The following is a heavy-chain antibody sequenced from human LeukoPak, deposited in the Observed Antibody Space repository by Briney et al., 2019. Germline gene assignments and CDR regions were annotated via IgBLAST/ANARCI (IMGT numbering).Heavy chain of an antibody. Sequence: GGALRLSCAASGFTFSSYWMSWVRQAPGKGLEGVANIKQDGREKYYVDSVKGRCTISRGNAKNSLYLQMNSLRAEDTAVYYCASESWVRGMDVWGQGTTVTVSS. CDR1: GFTFSSYW. CDR3: ASESWVRGMDV. CDR2: IKQDGREK. V-gene: IGHV3-7*01. J-gene: IGHJ6*02. D-gene: IGHD1-26*01.